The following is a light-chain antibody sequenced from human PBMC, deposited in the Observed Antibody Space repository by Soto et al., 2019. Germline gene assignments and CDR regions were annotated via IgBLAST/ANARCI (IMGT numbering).Light chain of an antibody. J-gene: IGKJ5*01. CDR3: QQRSNWPPIT. CDR1: QTIDTN. V-gene: IGKV3-15*01. CDR2: GAS. Sequence: EIVMTQSPGTLSVSPGERATLSFRASQTIDTNLAWYQQQPGQAPRLLIFGASTRATGIPARFSGSGSGTEFSLTITSLQSEDFAVYYCQQRSNWPPITFGQGTRLEIK.